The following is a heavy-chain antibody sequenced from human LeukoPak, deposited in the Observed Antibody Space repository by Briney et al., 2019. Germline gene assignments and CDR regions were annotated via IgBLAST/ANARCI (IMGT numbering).Heavy chain of an antibody. Sequence: SVKVSCKASGGIFNTLAISWVRQAPGQGLEWMGRIIPILGTTNYAQKFQGRVTISADESTRTAYMELSSLRSEDTAMYYCARVDRDVEENFDCWGQGTLVTVSS. V-gene: IGHV1-69*11. J-gene: IGHJ4*02. CDR1: GGIFNTLA. CDR3: ARVDRDVEENFDC. D-gene: IGHD5-24*01. CDR2: IIPILGTT.